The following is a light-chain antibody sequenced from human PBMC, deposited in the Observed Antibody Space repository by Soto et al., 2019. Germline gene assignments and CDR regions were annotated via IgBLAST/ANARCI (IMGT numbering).Light chain of an antibody. CDR2: SND. V-gene: IGLV1-44*01. J-gene: IGLJ1*01. Sequence: QSVLTQPPSASGTPGQRVTISCSGSSSNIETNTVNWYQQVPGTAPKHLIYSNDQRPSGVPDRFSASKSGTSASLAISGLQSEDEADYYCSSYTTSSTRVFGTGTKVTVL. CDR1: SSNIETNT. CDR3: SSYTTSSTRV.